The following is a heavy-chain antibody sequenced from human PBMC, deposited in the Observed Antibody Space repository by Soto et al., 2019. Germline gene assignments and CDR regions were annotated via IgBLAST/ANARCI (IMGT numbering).Heavy chain of an antibody. J-gene: IGHJ4*02. CDR3: ARLPKGSLVTA. D-gene: IGHD2-21*02. Sequence: LVESGGALVYPGGSLRLSCIASGFSFSDYSMNWVRQAPGKGLQWVSYISSSSDKTYYADSVTGRFTVSRDNAKNALFLEMNSLRDDDTATYYCARLPKGSLVTAWGQGTRVTVSS. CDR2: ISSSSDKT. CDR1: GFSFSDYS. V-gene: IGHV3-48*02.